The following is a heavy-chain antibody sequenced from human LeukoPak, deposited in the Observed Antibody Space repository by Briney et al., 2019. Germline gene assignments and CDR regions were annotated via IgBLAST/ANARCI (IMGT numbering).Heavy chain of an antibody. J-gene: IGHJ5*02. CDR2: IYHSGST. D-gene: IGHD1-14*01. CDR1: GGSISSGGYS. Sequence: PSQTLSLTCAVSGGSISSGGYSWSWTRQPPGKGLEWIGYIYHSGSTYYNPSLKSRVTISVDRSKNQFPLKLSSVTAADTAVYYCARVRIPDPKFDPWGQGTLVTVSS. V-gene: IGHV4-30-2*01. CDR3: ARVRIPDPKFDP.